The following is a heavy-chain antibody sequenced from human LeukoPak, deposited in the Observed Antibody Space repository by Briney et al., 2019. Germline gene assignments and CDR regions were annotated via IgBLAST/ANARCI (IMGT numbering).Heavy chain of an antibody. CDR3: AKGVVVVAATQYNWFDP. J-gene: IGHJ5*02. CDR2: ISGSGGST. CDR1: GFTFSSYA. D-gene: IGHD2-15*01. Sequence: GGSLRLSCAASGFTFSSYAMSWVRQAPGKGLEWVSAISGSGGSTYYADSVKGRFTISRDNSKNTLYLQMNSLRAEDTAVYYCAKGVVVVAATQYNWFDPWGQGTLVTVSS. V-gene: IGHV3-23*01.